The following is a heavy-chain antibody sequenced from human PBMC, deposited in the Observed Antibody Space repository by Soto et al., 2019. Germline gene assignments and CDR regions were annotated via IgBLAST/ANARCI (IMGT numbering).Heavy chain of an antibody. CDR3: AKEEYYYDSSGYPAQIDY. CDR2: INHSGST. D-gene: IGHD3-22*01. V-gene: IGHV4-34*01. CDR1: GGSFSGYY. Sequence: SETLSLTCAVYGGSFSGYYWSWIRQPPGKGLEWIGEINHSGSTNYNPSLKSRVTISVDTSKNQFSLKLSSVTAEDTAVYYCAKEEYYYDSSGYPAQIDYWGQGTLVTVSS. J-gene: IGHJ4*02.